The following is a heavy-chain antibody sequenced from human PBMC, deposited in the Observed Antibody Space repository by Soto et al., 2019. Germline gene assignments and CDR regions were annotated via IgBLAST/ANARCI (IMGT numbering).Heavy chain of an antibody. D-gene: IGHD2-15*01. Sequence: SETLSLTCTVSGDSISSSSYYWGWIRQPPGKGLEWIGSIFYGGSTYYNPSLKSRVTISVDTSKNQFSLNLSSVTAADTAEYYCARGAGSPTYYYGMDVWGQGTTVTVSS. J-gene: IGHJ6*02. CDR2: IFYGGST. V-gene: IGHV4-39*01. CDR1: GDSISSSSYY. CDR3: ARGAGSPTYYYGMDV.